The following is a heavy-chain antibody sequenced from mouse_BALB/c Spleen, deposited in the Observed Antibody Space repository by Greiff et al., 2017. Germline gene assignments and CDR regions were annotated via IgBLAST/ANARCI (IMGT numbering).Heavy chain of an antibody. Sequence: EVHLVESGGGLVQPGGSRKLSCAASGFTFSSFGMHWVRQAPEKGLEWVAYISSGSSTIYYADTVKGRFTISRDNPKSTLFLQMTSLRSEDTAMYYCARTGTGAMDYWGQGTSVTVSS. D-gene: IGHD4-1*01. V-gene: IGHV5-17*02. CDR1: GFTFSSFG. J-gene: IGHJ4*01. CDR2: ISSGSSTI. CDR3: ARTGTGAMDY.